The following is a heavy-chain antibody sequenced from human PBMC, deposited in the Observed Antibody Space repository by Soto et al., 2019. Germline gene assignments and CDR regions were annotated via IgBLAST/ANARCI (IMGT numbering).Heavy chain of an antibody. J-gene: IGHJ6*02. V-gene: IGHV4-31*03. Sequence: SETLSLTCTVSGGSISSGGYYWSWIRQHPGKGLEWIGYIYYSGSTYYNPSLKSRFTISVDTSKNKFSLKLSSVTAADTAVYYCARDSSRLYCSSTRCYVSRSLRGMDVWGQGTTVTVSS. CDR2: IYYSGST. D-gene: IGHD2-2*01. CDR1: GGSISSGGYY. CDR3: ARDSSRLYCSSTRCYVSRSLRGMDV.